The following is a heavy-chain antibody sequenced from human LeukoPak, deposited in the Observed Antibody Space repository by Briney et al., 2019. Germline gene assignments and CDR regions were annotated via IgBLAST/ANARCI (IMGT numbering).Heavy chain of an antibody. CDR2: ITGSGGNT. CDR3: AKAASSSWPSYYYGMDV. Sequence: GGSLRLSCAASGFIFSSYSMSWVRQAPGMGLEWVSVITGSGGNTYYADSVKGRFTISKDNSKNTVYLQMSSLRVDDTAVYYCAKAASSSWPSYYYGMDVWGQGTAVTVSS. J-gene: IGHJ6*02. CDR1: GFIFSSYS. D-gene: IGHD6-13*01. V-gene: IGHV3-23*01.